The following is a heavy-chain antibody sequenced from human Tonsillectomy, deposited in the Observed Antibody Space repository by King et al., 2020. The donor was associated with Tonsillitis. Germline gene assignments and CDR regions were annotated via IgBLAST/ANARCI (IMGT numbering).Heavy chain of an antibody. CDR3: AKTSNPRRRSSGWYFDY. D-gene: IGHD6-19*01. CDR2: ISYDGSNK. CDR1: GFTFSSYG. V-gene: IGHV3-30*18. J-gene: IGHJ4*02. Sequence: VQLVESGGGVVQPGRSLRLSCAASGFTFSSYGMHWVRQAPGKGLEWVAVISYDGSNKYYADSVKGRFTISRDNSKNTLYLQMNSLRAEDTAVYYCAKTSNPRRRSSGWYFDYWGQGTLVTVSS.